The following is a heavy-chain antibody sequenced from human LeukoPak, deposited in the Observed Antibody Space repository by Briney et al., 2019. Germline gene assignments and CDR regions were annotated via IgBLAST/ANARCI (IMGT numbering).Heavy chain of an antibody. CDR2: INHSGST. J-gene: IGHJ6*02. CDR3: ARDPAAGTAFSGMDV. Sequence: SETLSLTCTVSGGSISSYYWSWIRQPPGKGLEWIGEINHSGSTNYNPSLKSRVTISVDTSKNQFSLKLSSVTAADTAVYYCARDPAAGTAFSGMDVWGQGTTVTVSS. D-gene: IGHD6-13*01. V-gene: IGHV4-34*01. CDR1: GGSISSYY.